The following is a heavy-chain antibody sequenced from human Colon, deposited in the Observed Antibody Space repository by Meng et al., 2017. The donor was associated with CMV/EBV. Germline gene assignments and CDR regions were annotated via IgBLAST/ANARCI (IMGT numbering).Heavy chain of an antibody. V-gene: IGHV3-23*01. D-gene: IGHD3-9*01. J-gene: IGHJ6*02. CDR1: GISFGNYA. CDR2: LSSGGTTA. Sequence: GVLKISCGASGISFGNYAINWVRQAPGKGLEWVSTLSSGGTTAYYADPVKGRFTISRDDSDNSVSLQLNSLTAEDTAIYYCTTVRDFPRATRFPMDVWGQGTWVTVSS. CDR3: TTVRDFPRATRFPMDV.